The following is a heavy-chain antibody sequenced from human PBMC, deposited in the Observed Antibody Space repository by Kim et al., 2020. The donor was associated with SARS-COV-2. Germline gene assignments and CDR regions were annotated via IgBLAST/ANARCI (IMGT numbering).Heavy chain of an antibody. Sequence: SETLSLTCTVSGGSISSSSYYWGWIRQPPGKGLEWIGSIYYSGSTYYNPSLKSRVTISVDTSKNQFSLKLSSVTAADTAVYYCARRRNCGGYCPFDYWGQGTLVTVSS. CDR3: ARRRNCGGYCPFDY. V-gene: IGHV4-39*01. D-gene: IGHD2-21*02. CDR2: IYYSGST. CDR1: GGSISSSSYY. J-gene: IGHJ4*02.